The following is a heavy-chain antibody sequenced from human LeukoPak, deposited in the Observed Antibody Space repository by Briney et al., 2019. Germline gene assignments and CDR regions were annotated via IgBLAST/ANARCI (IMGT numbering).Heavy chain of an antibody. V-gene: IGHV4-34*01. J-gene: IGHJ6*04. CDR3: ARVSGSYSYNYYYYGMDV. CDR2: INHSGST. CDR1: GGSFSGYY. Sequence: SETLSLTCAVYGGSFSGYYWSWIRQPPGKGLEWIWEINHSGSTNYNPSLKSRVTISVDTSKNQFSLKLSSVTAADTAVYYCARVSGSYSYNYYYYGMDVWGKGTTVTVSS. D-gene: IGHD3-10*01.